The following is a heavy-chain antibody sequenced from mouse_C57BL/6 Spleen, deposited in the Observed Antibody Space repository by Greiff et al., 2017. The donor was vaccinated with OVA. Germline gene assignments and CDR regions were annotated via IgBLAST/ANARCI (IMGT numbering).Heavy chain of an antibody. Sequence: VHLVESGAELVRPGTSVKMSCKASGYTFTNYWIGWAKQRPGHGLEWIGDIYPGGGYTNYNEKFKGKATLTADKSSSTAYMQFSSLTSEDSAIYYCARRGYGHFDYWGQGTTLTVSS. CDR3: ARRGYGHFDY. D-gene: IGHD1-1*02. CDR1: GYTFTNYW. CDR2: IYPGGGYT. J-gene: IGHJ2*01. V-gene: IGHV1-63*01.